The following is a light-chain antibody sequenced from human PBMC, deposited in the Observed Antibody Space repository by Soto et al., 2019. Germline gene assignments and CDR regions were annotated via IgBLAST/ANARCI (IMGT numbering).Light chain of an antibody. CDR2: AAS. V-gene: IGKV1-9*01. CDR3: QQLNSYPWT. Sequence: DIQLTQSPSFLSASVGDRVTITCRASQAISSCLAWFQQRPGKAPKVLIYAASTLQSGVPSRFSGSGSGTEFTLTISSLQPEDFATYFCQQLNSYPWTFGQGTKVEIK. J-gene: IGKJ1*01. CDR1: QAISSC.